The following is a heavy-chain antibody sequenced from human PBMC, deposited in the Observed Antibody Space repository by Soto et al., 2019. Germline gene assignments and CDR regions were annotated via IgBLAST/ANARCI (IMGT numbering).Heavy chain of an antibody. CDR1: GFTFSSYA. J-gene: IGHJ4*02. Sequence: GGSLSLSCSASGFTFSSYAMHWVRQAPGKGLEYVSAISSNGGSTYYADSVKGRFTISRDNSKNTLYLQMSSLRAEDTAVYYCVKDPDYDFWSGYHDYWGQGTLVTVSS. D-gene: IGHD3-3*01. V-gene: IGHV3-64D*08. CDR2: ISSNGGST. CDR3: VKDPDYDFWSGYHDY.